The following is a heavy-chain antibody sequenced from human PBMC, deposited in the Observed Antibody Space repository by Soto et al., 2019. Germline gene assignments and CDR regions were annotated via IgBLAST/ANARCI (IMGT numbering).Heavy chain of an antibody. CDR3: ARDVAYIVVPLYYSYGMDV. CDR1: GFTFSSYG. J-gene: IGHJ6*02. Sequence: QVQLVESGGGVVQPGRSLRLSCAASGFTFSSYGMHWVRQAPGKGLAWVAVIWYDGSNKYYADSVKGRFTISRDNSKHTLYLQMNILRAGGTAVYYCARDVAYIVVPLYYSYGMDVWGQGTTVTVSS. D-gene: IGHD2-2*01. V-gene: IGHV3-33*01. CDR2: IWYDGSNK.